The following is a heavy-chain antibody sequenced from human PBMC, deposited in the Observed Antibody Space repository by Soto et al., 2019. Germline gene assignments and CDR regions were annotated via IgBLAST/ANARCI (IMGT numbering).Heavy chain of an antibody. V-gene: IGHV1-18*04. CDR1: GYPFIKYG. CDR2: IKVDSGYT. Sequence: QLQLVQSAAEVKKPGASVRVSCKASGYPFIKYGISWIRQAPEQGLEWMGWIKVDSGYTNYAQKFHGRVTMTTDTSSDTAFMELRSLRSDDTAVYYCATSYDSGFDPWGQGTLVSVSS. J-gene: IGHJ5*02. CDR3: ATSYDSGFDP. D-gene: IGHD5-12*01.